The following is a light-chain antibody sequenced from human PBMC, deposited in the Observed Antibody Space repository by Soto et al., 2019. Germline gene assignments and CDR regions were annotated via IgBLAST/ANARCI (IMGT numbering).Light chain of an antibody. CDR1: SSDVGGYNF. CDR3: CSYAGTYTHYV. V-gene: IGLV2-11*01. Sequence: QSVLTQPRSVSGSPGQSVTISCTGTSSDVGGYNFVSWYQQHPGKAPKLMIYEVNKRPSGVPGRFSGSKSGNTASLTISGLQAEDEADYYCCSYAGTYTHYVFGTGTKLTVL. CDR2: EVN. J-gene: IGLJ1*01.